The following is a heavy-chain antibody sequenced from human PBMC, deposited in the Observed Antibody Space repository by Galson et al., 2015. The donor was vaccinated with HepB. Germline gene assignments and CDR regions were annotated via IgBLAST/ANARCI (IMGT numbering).Heavy chain of an antibody. V-gene: IGHV3-74*01. CDR3: ARDSNYYGSGSGFDY. CDR1: GFTFSSYW. CDR2: INSDGSST. J-gene: IGHJ4*02. D-gene: IGHD3-10*01. Sequence: SLRLSCAASGFTFSSYWMHWVRQAPGKGLVWVSRINSDGSSTSYADSVKGRFTISRDNAKNTLYLQMNSLRAEDTAVYYCARDSNYYGSGSGFDYWGQGTLVTVSS.